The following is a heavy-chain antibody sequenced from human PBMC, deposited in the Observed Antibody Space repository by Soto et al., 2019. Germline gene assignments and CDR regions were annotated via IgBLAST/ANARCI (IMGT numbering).Heavy chain of an antibody. D-gene: IGHD6-19*01. Sequence: GSLRLTCAASGFNVSYDYISWVRQAPGQGLEWVSVIVYGGTTYYAESVKGRFTISRDNSKNMVYLQMNSLRVEDTAVYYCGSIAVAGGFDPWGQGTLVTVSS. CDR3: GSIAVAGGFDP. V-gene: IGHV3-53*01. CDR2: IVYGGTT. J-gene: IGHJ5*02. CDR1: GFNVSYDY.